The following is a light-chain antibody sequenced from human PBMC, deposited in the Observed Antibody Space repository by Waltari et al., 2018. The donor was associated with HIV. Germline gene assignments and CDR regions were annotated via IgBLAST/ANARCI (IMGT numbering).Light chain of an antibody. CDR2: EVS. J-gene: IGLJ3*02. Sequence: QSALTQPPSASGSPGQSVTISCTGTSSDVGGYNYVSWYQQPPGKAPKLMIYEVSKRPSGVPDRFSGSKSGNTASLTVSGLQAEDEADYYCSSYAGSNIWVFGGGTKLTVL. CDR3: SSYAGSNIWV. CDR1: SSDVGGYNY. V-gene: IGLV2-8*01.